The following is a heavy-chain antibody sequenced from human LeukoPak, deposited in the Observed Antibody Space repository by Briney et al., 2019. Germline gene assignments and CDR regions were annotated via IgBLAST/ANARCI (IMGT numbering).Heavy chain of an antibody. Sequence: ASVKVSCTASGYTVTCYYMHWVRQAPGQGLEWMGIINPSGGSTSYAQKFQGRVTMTRDTSTSAVYMELSSLRSEDTAVYYCARDMYSYTTYYFDYWGQGTLVTVSS. J-gene: IGHJ4*02. CDR3: ARDMYSYTTYYFDY. V-gene: IGHV1-46*01. CDR1: GYTVTCYY. CDR2: INPSGGST. D-gene: IGHD5-18*01.